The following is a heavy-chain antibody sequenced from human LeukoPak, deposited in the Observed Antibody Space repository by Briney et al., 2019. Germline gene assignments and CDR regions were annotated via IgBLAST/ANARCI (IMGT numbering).Heavy chain of an antibody. D-gene: IGHD6-13*01. V-gene: IGHV3-21*01. J-gene: IGHJ4*02. CDR3: ARDLPGVEGIAAAGLLDY. CDR1: GFTFSSYS. CDR2: ISSSSSYI. Sequence: PGGSLRLSCAASGFTFSSYSMNWVRQAPGKGLEWVSSISSSSSYIYYADSVKGRFTISRDNSKNTLYLQMNSLRAEDTAVYYCARDLPGVEGIAAAGLLDYWGQGTLVTVSS.